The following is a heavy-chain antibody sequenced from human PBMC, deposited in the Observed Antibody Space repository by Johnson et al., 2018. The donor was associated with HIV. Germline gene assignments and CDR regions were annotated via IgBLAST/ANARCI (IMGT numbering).Heavy chain of an antibody. CDR2: IRYDGSNK. J-gene: IGHJ3*01. CDR1: GFTFSSYG. D-gene: IGHD1-26*01. V-gene: IGHV3-30*02. Sequence: QVQLVESGGGVVQPGGSLRLSCAASGFTFSSYGMHWVRQAPGKGLEWVAFIRYDGSNKYYADSVKGRFTISRDNSKNTLYLQLNSLRAEDTAVYYCAKARGRERSSWGKGTMVTVS. CDR3: AKARGRERSS.